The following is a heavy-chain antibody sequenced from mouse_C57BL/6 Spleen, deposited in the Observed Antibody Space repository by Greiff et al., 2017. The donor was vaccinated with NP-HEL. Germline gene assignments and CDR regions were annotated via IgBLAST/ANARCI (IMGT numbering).Heavy chain of an antibody. CDR3: LYGNYDYAMDY. D-gene: IGHD2-1*01. J-gene: IGHJ4*01. CDR2: IDPETGGT. V-gene: IGHV1-15*01. Sequence: QVHVKQSGAELVRPGASVTLSCKASGYTFTDYEMHWVKQTPVHGLEWIGAIDPETGGTAYNQKFKGKAILTADKSSSTAYMELRSLTSEDSAVYYCLYGNYDYAMDYWGQGTSVTVSS. CDR1: GYTFTDYE.